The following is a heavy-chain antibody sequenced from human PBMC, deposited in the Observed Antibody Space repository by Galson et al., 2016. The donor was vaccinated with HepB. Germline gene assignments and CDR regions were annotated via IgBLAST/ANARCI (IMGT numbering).Heavy chain of an antibody. CDR2: IYWDGDK. V-gene: IGHV2-5*02. CDR3: AHFSSGWYSVGRALYI. CDR1: GFSLSTGGVG. D-gene: IGHD6-19*01. Sequence: PALVKPTQTLTLTCTFSGFSLSTGGVGVGWIRQPPGKALEWLALIYWDGDKHYSPSLRSRLTITKDTSENQVVLTMTNMDPVDTGTYYCAHFSSGWYSVGRALYIWGQGTIVTVSA. J-gene: IGHJ3*02.